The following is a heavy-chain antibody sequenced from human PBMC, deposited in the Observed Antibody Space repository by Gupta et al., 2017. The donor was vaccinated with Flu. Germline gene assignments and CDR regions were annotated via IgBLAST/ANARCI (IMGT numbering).Heavy chain of an antibody. J-gene: IGHJ5*02. Sequence: QITLKESGPTLVKPTQTLTLTCSFPGFSLSTSGVGVGWIRQPPGKAPEWLALICWNGDKRYSPSLKTRLTIAKDTSENQVVLKMTNMVPVDTATYYCAYSMTSMTMFERFDPWGQGTLVPVSP. D-gene: IGHD4-17*01. V-gene: IGHV2-5*01. CDR2: ICWNGDK. CDR1: GFSLSTSGVG. CDR3: AYSMTSMTMFERFDP.